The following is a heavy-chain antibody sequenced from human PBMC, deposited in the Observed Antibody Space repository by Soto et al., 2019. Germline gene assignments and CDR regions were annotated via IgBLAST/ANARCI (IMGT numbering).Heavy chain of an antibody. V-gene: IGHV3-33*01. CDR2: IWFDGSNK. CDR3: ARDGQQLVPYGLDA. CDR1: GFTFSSHG. D-gene: IGHD6-13*01. Sequence: EGSLRLSCAASGFTFSSHGIHWVRQAPGKGLEWVAFIWFDGSNKEYADSVKGRFTISRDNSKNTVYLQMDGLRAEDAAVYYCARDGQQLVPYGLDAWGQGTTVTVSS. J-gene: IGHJ6*02.